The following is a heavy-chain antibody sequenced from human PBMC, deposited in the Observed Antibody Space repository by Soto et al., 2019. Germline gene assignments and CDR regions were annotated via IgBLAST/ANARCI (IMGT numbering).Heavy chain of an antibody. Sequence: QVQLVESGGTLVKPGGSLRLSCVASGFTLGDSYMGRIRQAPGRGLEWISSIGHNAITMDYADSVKGRCIISSDNGQNSLFLQMNSLRVDDTAVYYCAREAAGGSYFWGQGSLVTVSS. CDR3: AREAAGGSYF. J-gene: IGHJ4*02. CDR1: GFTLGDSY. V-gene: IGHV3-11*01. D-gene: IGHD3-10*01. CDR2: IGHNAITM.